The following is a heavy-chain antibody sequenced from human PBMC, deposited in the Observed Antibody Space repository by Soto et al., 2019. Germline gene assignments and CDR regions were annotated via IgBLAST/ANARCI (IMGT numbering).Heavy chain of an antibody. Sequence: QVQLVESGGGVVRPGRSLRLSCAATGFSFSTHGMHWVRQAPGIGLEWVAVIVNDGSEQQYADSVKGRFTISRDNARNILYTQMNDLRAEDTALYCCASDDLYFDNGLDLWGQGTLVTVTS. CDR3: ASDDLYFDNGLDL. CDR1: GFSFSTHG. V-gene: IGHV3-33*01. CDR2: IVNDGSEQ. D-gene: IGHD3-9*01. J-gene: IGHJ5*02.